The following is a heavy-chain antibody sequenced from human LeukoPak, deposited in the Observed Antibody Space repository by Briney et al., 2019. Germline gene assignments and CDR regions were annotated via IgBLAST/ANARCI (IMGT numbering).Heavy chain of an antibody. Sequence: SETLSLTCTVSGGSISSSSYYWGWIRQPPGQGLEWIGSIYYSGSTYYNPSLKSRVTISVDTSKNQFSLKLSSVTAADTAVYYCARRREWEPFDYWGQGTLVTVSS. J-gene: IGHJ4*02. D-gene: IGHD1-26*01. CDR2: IYYSGST. CDR1: GGSISSSSYY. CDR3: ARRREWEPFDY. V-gene: IGHV4-39*01.